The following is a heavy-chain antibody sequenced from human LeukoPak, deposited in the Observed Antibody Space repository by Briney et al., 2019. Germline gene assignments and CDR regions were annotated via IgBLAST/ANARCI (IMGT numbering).Heavy chain of an antibody. CDR2: ISAYNGNT. V-gene: IGHV1-18*01. J-gene: IGHJ4*02. Sequence: ASVKVSCKASGYTFTSYGISWVRQAPGQGLEWMGWISAYNGNTDYAQKLRGRVTMTTDTSTSTAYMELRSLRSDDTAVYHCARGIYYGSGLRYFDYWGQGTLVTVSS. CDR1: GYTFTSYG. D-gene: IGHD3-10*01. CDR3: ARGIYYGSGLRYFDY.